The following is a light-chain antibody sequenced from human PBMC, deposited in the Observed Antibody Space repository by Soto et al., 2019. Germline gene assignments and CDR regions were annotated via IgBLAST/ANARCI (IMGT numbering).Light chain of an antibody. CDR2: DVS. CDR3: SSYTSSSTLV. CDR1: SSDVGGYNY. J-gene: IGLJ3*02. Sequence: QYALTQPASVSGSPGQSITISCTGTSSDVGGYNYVSWYQQQPGKAPKLMIYDVSNRPSGVSNRFSGSKSGNTASLTISGLQAEDEADYYCSSYTSSSTLVFGGGTKLTVL. V-gene: IGLV2-14*01.